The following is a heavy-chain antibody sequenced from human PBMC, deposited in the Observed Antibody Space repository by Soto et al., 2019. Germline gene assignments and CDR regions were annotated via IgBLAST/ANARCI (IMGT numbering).Heavy chain of an antibody. J-gene: IGHJ4*02. CDR3: AKIGYFDWFPGPYYFDY. Sequence: GGSLRLSCAASGFTFSSYAMSWVRQAPGKGLEWVSAISGSGGSTYYADSVKGRFTISRDNSKNTLYLQMNSLRAEDTAVYYCAKIGYFDWFPGPYYFDYWRQGTLVTVSS. CDR1: GFTFSSYA. CDR2: ISGSGGST. D-gene: IGHD3-9*01. V-gene: IGHV3-23*01.